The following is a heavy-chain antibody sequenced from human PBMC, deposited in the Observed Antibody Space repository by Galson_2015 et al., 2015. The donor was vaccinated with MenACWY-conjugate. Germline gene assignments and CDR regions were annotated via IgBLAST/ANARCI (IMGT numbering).Heavy chain of an antibody. CDR3: AKDQVAAAMMGRYGY. D-gene: IGHD2-21*02. CDR2: VSGSGEST. CDR1: GFTFSTYA. Sequence: SLRLSCAASGFTFSTYAMSWVRQAPGKGLEWVLGVSGSGESTYYADSVKGRFTISRDNSKNRLYLQMNSLRAEDTAVYYCAKDQVAAAMMGRYGYWGQGTLVTVSS. J-gene: IGHJ4*02. V-gene: IGHV3-23*01.